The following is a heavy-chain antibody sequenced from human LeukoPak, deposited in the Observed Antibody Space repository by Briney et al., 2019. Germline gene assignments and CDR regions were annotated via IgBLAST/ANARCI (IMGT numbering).Heavy chain of an antibody. D-gene: IGHD2-2*01. CDR1: GGSFGDFA. CDR3: AATSISFNCFDP. CDR2: SDPMSDTK. V-gene: IGHV1-69*05. Sequence: SVKVSCTPSGGSFGDFAIIWVRQAPGHGLEWMGRSDPMSDTKDYAQKFQGRVTFTTDKSTTTAHMELSNLSPEDTAVYYCAATSISFNCFDPWGEGTLVTVSS. J-gene: IGHJ5*02.